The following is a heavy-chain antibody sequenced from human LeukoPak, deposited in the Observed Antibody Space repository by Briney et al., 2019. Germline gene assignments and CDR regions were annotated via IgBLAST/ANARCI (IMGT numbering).Heavy chain of an antibody. CDR2: IYYSGST. CDR3: ARSEGYYYDSSGYYYDY. J-gene: IGHJ4*02. V-gene: IGHV4-59*01. D-gene: IGHD3-22*01. CDR1: GGSISSYY. Sequence: SETLSLTCTVSGGSISSYYWSWIRQPPGKGLEWIGYIYYSGSTNYNPSLKSRVTISVDTSRNQFSLKLSSVTAADTAAYYCARSEGYYYDSSGYYYDYWGQGTLVTVSS.